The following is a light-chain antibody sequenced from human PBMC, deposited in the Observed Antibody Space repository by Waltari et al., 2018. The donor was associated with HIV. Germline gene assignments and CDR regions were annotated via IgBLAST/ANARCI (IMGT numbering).Light chain of an antibody. V-gene: IGLV2-23*02. CDR2: EVS. Sequence: QSALTQPASVSGSPGQSITTSCPGTSSEFGSYNLVYWYQQYPGKAPKLMIYEVSKRPSGVSNRFSGSKSGNTASLTISGLQAEDEADYYCCSYAATSTFVFGTGTKVTVL. CDR1: SSEFGSYNL. J-gene: IGLJ1*01. CDR3: CSYAATSTFV.